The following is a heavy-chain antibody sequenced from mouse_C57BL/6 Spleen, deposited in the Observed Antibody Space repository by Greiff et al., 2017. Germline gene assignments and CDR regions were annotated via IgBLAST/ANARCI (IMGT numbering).Heavy chain of an antibody. J-gene: IGHJ1*03. CDR1: GFNIKDDY. V-gene: IGHV14-4*01. CDR3: TTARGTYFDV. Sequence: VQLQESGAELVRPGASVKLSCTASGFNIKDDYMHWVKQRPEQGLEWIGWIDPENGDTEYASKFQGKATITADTSSNTAYLQLSSLTSEDTAVYYCTTARGTYFDVWGTGTTVTVSS. D-gene: IGHD4-1*01. CDR2: IDPENGDT.